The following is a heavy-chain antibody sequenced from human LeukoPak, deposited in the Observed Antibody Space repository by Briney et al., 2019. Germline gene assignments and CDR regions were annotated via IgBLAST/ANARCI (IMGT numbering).Heavy chain of an antibody. CDR2: IYYSGST. V-gene: IGHV4-59*01. CDR3: ARENSDYDAFDV. Sequence: SETLSLTCTVSGGSISTYYWNWIRQPPGKGLEWIGFIYYSGSTSYNPSLKSRVTMSVDTSKNQFSLNLKSVAAADTAVYFCARENSDYDAFDVWGQGAVVTVSS. CDR1: GGSISTYY. D-gene: IGHD5-12*01. J-gene: IGHJ3*01.